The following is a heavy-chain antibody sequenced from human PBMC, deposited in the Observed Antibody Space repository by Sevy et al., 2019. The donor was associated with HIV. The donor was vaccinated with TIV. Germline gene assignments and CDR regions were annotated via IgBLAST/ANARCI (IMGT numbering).Heavy chain of an antibody. D-gene: IGHD6-13*01. J-gene: IGHJ4*02. Sequence: GGSLRLSCAASGFSLNTYWMSWVRQAPGKGLEWVANIRQDGSVTYYVDSVKGRFTISRDNARNFLFLQMNSLRAEDTARYYWVRAVAGDGSFWGQGTLVTVSS. CDR2: IRQDGSVT. V-gene: IGHV3-7*01. CDR1: GFSLNTYW. CDR3: VRAVAGDGSF.